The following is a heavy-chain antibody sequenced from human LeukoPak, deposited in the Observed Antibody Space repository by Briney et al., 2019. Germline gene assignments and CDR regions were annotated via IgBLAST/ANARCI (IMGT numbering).Heavy chain of an antibody. CDR2: IYSGGST. CDR1: GFTVSSNY. CDR3: ARDPTYYYGSNYYYMDV. Sequence: PGGSLRLSCAASGFTVSSNYMSWVRQAPGKGLEWVSVIYSGGSTYYADSVKGRFTISRDNSKNTLYLQMDSLRAEDTAVYYCARDPTYYYGSNYYYMDVWGKGTTDTVSS. V-gene: IGHV3-53*01. D-gene: IGHD3-10*01. J-gene: IGHJ6*03.